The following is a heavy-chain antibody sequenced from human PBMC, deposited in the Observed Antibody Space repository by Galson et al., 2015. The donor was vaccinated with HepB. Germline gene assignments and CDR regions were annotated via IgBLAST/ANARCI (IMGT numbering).Heavy chain of an antibody. V-gene: IGHV1-46*04. Sequence: SVKVSCKASGYTFTSYYMHWVRQAPGQGLEWMGIINPSGGSTSYAQKLQGRVTMTRDTSTSTVYMELSSLRSEDTAVYYCARVEQQWLASDYWGQGTLVTVSS. CDR1: GYTFTSYY. J-gene: IGHJ4*02. D-gene: IGHD6-19*01. CDR3: ARVEQQWLASDY. CDR2: INPSGGST.